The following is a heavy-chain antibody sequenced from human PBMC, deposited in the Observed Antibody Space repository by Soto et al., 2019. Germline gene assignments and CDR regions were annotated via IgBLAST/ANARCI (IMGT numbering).Heavy chain of an antibody. D-gene: IGHD7-27*01. Sequence: SETLSRTCSVSGDSISNLDYFWAWIRQPPGQALEYIGYIYKSATTYYNPSFESRVAISVDTSKSQFSLNVTSVTAADTAVYFCARGRYCLTGRCFPNWFDSWGQGALVTVSS. CDR3: ARGRYCLTGRCFPNWFDS. CDR2: IYKSATT. J-gene: IGHJ5*01. CDR1: GDSISNLDYF. V-gene: IGHV4-30-4*01.